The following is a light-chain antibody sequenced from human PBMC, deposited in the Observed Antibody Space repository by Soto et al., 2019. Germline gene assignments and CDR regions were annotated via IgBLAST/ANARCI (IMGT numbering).Light chain of an antibody. V-gene: IGLV2-14*01. CDR1: SRDVGGYNY. CDR3: SSSTGSSTPLV. Sequence: QSALTQPASVSGSPGQSITISCTGTSRDVGGYNYVSWYQQHPGKAPKLMIYDVSNRPSGVSTRFFGSKSGNTASLTISGLQDEDEADYYCSSSTGSSTPLVFGGGTKLTVL. J-gene: IGLJ2*01. CDR2: DVS.